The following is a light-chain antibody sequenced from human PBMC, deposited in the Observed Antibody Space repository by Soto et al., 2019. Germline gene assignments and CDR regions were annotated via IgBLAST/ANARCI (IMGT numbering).Light chain of an antibody. Sequence: EILMTQYPATLSVSPVESATLSCRASHRVSSYLAWYQQKPGQAHRLLIYCASTRATGIPARFSGSGSGTVFTLTIRSLQSEDFAVYFCQQYNNWPLTFGGGTKVEIK. CDR2: CAS. CDR3: QQYNNWPLT. CDR1: HRVSSY. J-gene: IGKJ4*01. V-gene: IGKV3-15*01.